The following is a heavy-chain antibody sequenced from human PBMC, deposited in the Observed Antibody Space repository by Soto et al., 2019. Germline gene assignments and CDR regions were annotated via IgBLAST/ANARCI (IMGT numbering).Heavy chain of an antibody. Sequence: SVKGSCRVSGYTLTELSMHWVRQAPGKGLEWMGGFDPEDGETIYAQKFQGRVTVTEDTSTDTAYMELSSLGSEDTAVYYCSTAGGHSGLQWVPYDYWRQGTLVTVSS. CDR2: FDPEDGET. V-gene: IGHV1-24*01. CDR1: GYTLTELS. J-gene: IGHJ4*02. CDR3: STAGGHSGLQWVPYDY. D-gene: IGHD5-12*01.